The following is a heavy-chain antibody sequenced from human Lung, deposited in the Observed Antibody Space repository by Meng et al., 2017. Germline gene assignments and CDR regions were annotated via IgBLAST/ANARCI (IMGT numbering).Heavy chain of an antibody. CDR3: VRRIEYSSSSGY. CDR2: ISGSGGST. CDR1: GFTFSSYA. Sequence: EVQLLESGGGLVQSGGSPRLSCVASGFTFSSYAMTWVRQAPGKGLEWVSSISGSGGSTYYADSVRGRFTISRDNSKNTVYLQINSLRAEDTAIYYCVRRIEYSSSSGYWGQGTLVTVSS. D-gene: IGHD6-6*01. V-gene: IGHV3-23*01. J-gene: IGHJ4*02.